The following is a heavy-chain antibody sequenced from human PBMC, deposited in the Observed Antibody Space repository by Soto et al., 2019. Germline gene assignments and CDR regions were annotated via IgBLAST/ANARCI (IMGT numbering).Heavy chain of an antibody. Sequence: GASVKVSCKASGYTFTSYGISWVRQAPGQGLEWMGWISAYNGNTNYAQKLQGRVTMTTDTSTSTAYMELRSLRSDDTAVYYCARDRRFVLPGYGMDVWGQGTTVTVSS. CDR2: ISAYNGNT. CDR3: ARDRRFVLPGYGMDV. J-gene: IGHJ6*02. CDR1: GYTFTSYG. V-gene: IGHV1-18*01. D-gene: IGHD2-21*01.